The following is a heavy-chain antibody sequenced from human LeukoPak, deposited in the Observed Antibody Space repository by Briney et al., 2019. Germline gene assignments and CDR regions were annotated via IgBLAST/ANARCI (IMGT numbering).Heavy chain of an antibody. J-gene: IGHJ4*02. Sequence: GGSLRLSCAASGFTFSSYSMNWVRQAPGKGLEWVSSISSSSSYIYYADSVKGRFTISRDNAKNSLYLQMNSLRAEDTAVYYCARDTLRYCSSTSCSFQYYFDYWGQETLVTVSS. CDR2: ISSSSSYI. CDR1: GFTFSSYS. CDR3: ARDTLRYCSSTSCSFQYYFDY. D-gene: IGHD2-2*01. V-gene: IGHV3-21*01.